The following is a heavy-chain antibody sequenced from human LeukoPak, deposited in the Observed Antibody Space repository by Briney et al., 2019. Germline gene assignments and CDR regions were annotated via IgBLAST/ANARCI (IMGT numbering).Heavy chain of an antibody. CDR2: IYTSGST. CDR3: ARGEWELLRTESFDY. CDR1: GGSISSYY. Sequence: SETLSLTCTVSGGSISSYYWTWIRQPAGKGLEWIGRIYTSGSTSYNPSLKSRVTMSVDTSRNQFSLKLRSVTAADTAVYYCARGEWELLRTESFDYWGQGTLVTVSS. D-gene: IGHD1-26*01. J-gene: IGHJ4*02. V-gene: IGHV4-4*07.